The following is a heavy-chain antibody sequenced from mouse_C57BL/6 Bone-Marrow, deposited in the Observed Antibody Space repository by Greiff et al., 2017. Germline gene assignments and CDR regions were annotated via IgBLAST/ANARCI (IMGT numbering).Heavy chain of an antibody. Sequence: VQLKESGPGLVKPSQSLSLTCSVTGYSITSGYYWNWLRQFPGNKLEWMGYISYDGSNNYNPSLKNRISITRDTSKNQFFLKLNSVTNEDTATYYCARDGGLYYEAWFAYWGQGTLVTVSA. D-gene: IGHD2-4*01. CDR1: GYSITSGYY. CDR2: ISYDGSN. CDR3: ARDGGLYYEAWFAY. J-gene: IGHJ3*01. V-gene: IGHV3-6*01.